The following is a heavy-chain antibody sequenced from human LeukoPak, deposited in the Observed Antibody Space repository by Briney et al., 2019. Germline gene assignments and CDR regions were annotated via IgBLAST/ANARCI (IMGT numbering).Heavy chain of an antibody. D-gene: IGHD3-10*01. CDR1: GGTFSSYA. CDR3: ARDRAPRGSYYMDV. CDR2: IIPIFGTA. V-gene: IGHV1-69*05. Sequence: SVKVSCKASGGTFSSYAISWARQAPGQGLEWMGRIIPIFGTANYAQKFQGRVTITTDESTSTAYMELSSLRSEDTAVYYCARDRAPRGSYYMDVWGKGTTVTVSS. J-gene: IGHJ6*03.